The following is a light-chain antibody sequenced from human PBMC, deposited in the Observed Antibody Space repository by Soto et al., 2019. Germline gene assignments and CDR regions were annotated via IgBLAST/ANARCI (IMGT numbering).Light chain of an antibody. CDR3: LLYYGGVHPYYV. CDR2: STN. Sequence: QAGGTQEPSLSVSPGGAVTFTRAVSTGAVTQGFYPNWVHPKTGQAPRPPIYSTNNKHSWTPGRFSGSLLGGKAARTLSGVRPEDEAEYYCLLYYGGVHPYYVFRTGTNVTV. CDR1: TGAVTQGFY. J-gene: IGLJ1*01. V-gene: IGLV7-43*01.